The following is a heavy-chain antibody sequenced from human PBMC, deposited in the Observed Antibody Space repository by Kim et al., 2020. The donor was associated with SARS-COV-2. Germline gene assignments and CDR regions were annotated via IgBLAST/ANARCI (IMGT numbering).Heavy chain of an antibody. CDR3: FRGGVDF. V-gene: IGHV3-74*01. J-gene: IGHJ4*02. Sequence: DRPSTYYPDSVKGRFAISRDNSKTTLYLQMNSLRTEDTAVYYCFRGGVDFWGQGTLVTVSS. D-gene: IGHD3-10*01. CDR2: DRPST.